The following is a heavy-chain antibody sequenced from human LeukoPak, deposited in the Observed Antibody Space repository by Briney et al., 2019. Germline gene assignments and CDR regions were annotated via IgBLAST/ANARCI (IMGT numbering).Heavy chain of an antibody. CDR3: AKDGSAYYDFWSGYSTGYYYYGMDV. J-gene: IGHJ6*02. CDR2: ISYDGSNK. CDR1: GFTFSSYG. Sequence: GGSLRLSCAASGFTFSSYGMHWVRQALGKGLEWVAVISYDGSNKYYADSVKGRFTISRDNSKNTLYLQMNSLRAEDTAVYYCAKDGSAYYDFWSGYSTGYYYYGMDVWGQGTTVTVSS. D-gene: IGHD3-3*01. V-gene: IGHV3-30*18.